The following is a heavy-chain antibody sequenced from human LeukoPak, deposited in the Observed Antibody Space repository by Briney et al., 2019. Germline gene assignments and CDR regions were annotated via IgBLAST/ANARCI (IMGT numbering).Heavy chain of an antibody. Sequence: SETLSLTCAVSRYSISSGYHWAWIRQPPGKGLEWIGSIYRSGSAYYNPSLKSRVTISVDTSKNQFSLRVTSVTAADRAVYYCARVDYILDYWGQGTLVTVSS. CDR3: ARVDYILDY. V-gene: IGHV4-38-2*01. CDR2: IYRSGSA. D-gene: IGHD4-11*01. J-gene: IGHJ4*02. CDR1: RYSISSGYH.